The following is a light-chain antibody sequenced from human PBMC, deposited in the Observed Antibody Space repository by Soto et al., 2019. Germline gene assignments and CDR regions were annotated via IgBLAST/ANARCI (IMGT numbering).Light chain of an antibody. J-gene: IGKJ1*01. Sequence: IQMTQSPSSLSASVGDRVTITCRASQTISNSLHLYQQKPGKAPKLLIYDASSLESGVPSRFSGSGSGTEFTLTISSLQPEDSATYYCLQDINYPWTFGQGTKVDIK. CDR3: LQDINYPWT. V-gene: IGKV1-6*01. CDR1: QTISNS. CDR2: DAS.